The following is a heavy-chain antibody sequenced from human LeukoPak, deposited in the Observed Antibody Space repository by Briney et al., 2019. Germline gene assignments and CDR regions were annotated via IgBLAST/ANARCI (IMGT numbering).Heavy chain of an antibody. CDR3: ARDCTLYSNYGCFDY. D-gene: IGHD2-8*01. CDR1: GFTFSSYS. J-gene: IGHJ4*02. Sequence: GGSLRLSCAASGFTFSSYSMNWVRQAPGKGLEWVSSISSSGSNMFYADSVKGRFTVSRDNAQSSLYLQMNSLRAEDTAVFYCARDCTLYSNYGCFDYWGQGILVTVSS. CDR2: ISSSGSNM. V-gene: IGHV3-21*01.